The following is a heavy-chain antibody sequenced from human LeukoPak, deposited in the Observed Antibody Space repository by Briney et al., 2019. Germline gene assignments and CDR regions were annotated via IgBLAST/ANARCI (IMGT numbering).Heavy chain of an antibody. CDR3: ARDGEGGTYTPNWFDP. J-gene: IGHJ5*02. CDR2: INPDGGAT. Sequence: GASVKVSCKASGYTSTAFYIHWVRQAPGQGLEWMGWINPDGGATRYGRTFQGRVTLTRDTSLNTACMEMTWLTSDDTAVYYCARDGEGGTYTPNWFDPWGQGTLVTVSS. CDR1: GYTSTAFY. V-gene: IGHV1-2*02. D-gene: IGHD1-26*01.